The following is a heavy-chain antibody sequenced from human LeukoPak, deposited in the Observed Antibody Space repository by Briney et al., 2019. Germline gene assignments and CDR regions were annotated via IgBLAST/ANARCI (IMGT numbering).Heavy chain of an antibody. J-gene: IGHJ4*02. Sequence: SETLSLTCTVSGGSINGHYWSWIRQPPGKGLEWIGYIYYSGSTNYSPSLNSRVTISVDTSKSQFSLKLSSVTAADTAVYYCARARRDMGNWHGFDYWGQGTLVTVSS. CDR3: ARARRDMGNWHGFDY. CDR2: IYYSGST. V-gene: IGHV4-59*11. CDR1: GGSINGHY. D-gene: IGHD1-1*01.